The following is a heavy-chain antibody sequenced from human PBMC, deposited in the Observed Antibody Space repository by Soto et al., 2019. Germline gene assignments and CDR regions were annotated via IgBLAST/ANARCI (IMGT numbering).Heavy chain of an antibody. CDR2: ISGSGGTI. J-gene: IGHJ3*02. D-gene: IGHD1-26*01. V-gene: IGHV3-23*01. Sequence: GSLRLSCTTSGFTFSSYAMDWVRQAPGKGLEWVSAISGSGGTIYYADSVKGRFTISRDNSRNTLYLQMNSLRAEDTAVYYCAKESAGISIVGASDIWGQGTMVTVSS. CDR3: AKESAGISIVGASDI. CDR1: GFTFSSYA.